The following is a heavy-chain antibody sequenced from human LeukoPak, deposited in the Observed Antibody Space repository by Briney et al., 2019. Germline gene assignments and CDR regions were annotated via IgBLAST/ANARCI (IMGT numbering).Heavy chain of an antibody. CDR2: MNPNSGNT. CDR1: GYTFTSYD. CDR3: AGEEERGVTVAGTAFDY. D-gene: IGHD6-19*01. Sequence: ASVKVSCKASGYTFTSYDINWVRQATAQGIEWMGWMNPNSGNTGYAQKFQGRVTMTRNTSISTAYLELRSLRSEDTAVYYCAGEEERGVTVAGTAFDYWGQGTLVTVSS. J-gene: IGHJ4*02. V-gene: IGHV1-8*01.